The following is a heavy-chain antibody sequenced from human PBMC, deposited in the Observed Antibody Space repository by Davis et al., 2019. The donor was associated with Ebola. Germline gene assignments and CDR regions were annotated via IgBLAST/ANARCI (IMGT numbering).Heavy chain of an antibody. CDR2: IWYEGTDG. J-gene: IGHJ5*01. CDR1: GFSFDAYA. Sequence: GGSLRLSCEASGFSFDAYAMHWVRQAPGKGLEWVSSIWYEGTDGNYADSVRGRFIISRDDSKNTLYLQMNSLRVEDTAIYYCAREEGSSRWQNNWFDYWGQGTLVTVS. V-gene: IGHV3-33*08. D-gene: IGHD2-2*01. CDR3: AREEGSSRWQNNWFDY.